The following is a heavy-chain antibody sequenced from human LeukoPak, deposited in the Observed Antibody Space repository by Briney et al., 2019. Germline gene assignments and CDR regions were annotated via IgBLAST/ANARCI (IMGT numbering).Heavy chain of an antibody. CDR2: INSDGSST. D-gene: IGHD3-10*01. V-gene: IGHV3-74*01. CDR1: GFTFSSYW. J-gene: IGHJ4*02. Sequence: GGSLRLSCAASGFTFSSYWMHWVRQTPGKGLVWVSRINSDGSSTTYADSVKGRFTISRDNSKNTLYLQMNSLRAEDTAVYYCAREQGIGYGSGSYYNGAGDYWGQGTLVTVSS. CDR3: AREQGIGYGSGSYYNGAGDY.